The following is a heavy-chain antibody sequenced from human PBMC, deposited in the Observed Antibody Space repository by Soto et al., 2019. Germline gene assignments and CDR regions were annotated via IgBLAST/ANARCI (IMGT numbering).Heavy chain of an antibody. CDR2: ISAYNGNT. V-gene: IGHV1-18*01. D-gene: IGHD3-9*01. J-gene: IGHJ4*02. Sequence: ASVKVSCKASGYTFTSYGISWVRQAPGQGLEWMGWISAYNGNTNYAQKLQGRATMTTDTSTSTAYMELRSLRSDDTAVYYCARGESVLRYFDWLAYFDYWGQGTLVTVSS. CDR3: ARGESVLRYFDWLAYFDY. CDR1: GYTFTSYG.